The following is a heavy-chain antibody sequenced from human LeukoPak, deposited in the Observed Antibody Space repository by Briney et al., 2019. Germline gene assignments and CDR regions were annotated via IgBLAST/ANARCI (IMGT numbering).Heavy chain of an antibody. V-gene: IGHV1-8*03. CDR1: GGTFSSYD. Sequence: ATVKVSCKASGGTFSSYDINWVRQATGQGLEWMGWMNPNSGNTGYAQKFQGRVTITRNTSISTAYMELSSLRSEDTAVYYCARGRACWFGVVTKCPYYFDYWGQGTLVTVSS. D-gene: IGHD3-3*01. CDR3: ARGRACWFGVVTKCPYYFDY. CDR2: MNPNSGNT. J-gene: IGHJ4*02.